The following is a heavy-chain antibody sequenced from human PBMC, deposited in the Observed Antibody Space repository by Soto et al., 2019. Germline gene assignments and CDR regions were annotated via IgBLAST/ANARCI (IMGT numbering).Heavy chain of an antibody. Sequence: EVQLVESGGGLVQPGRSLRLSCAASGFTFDDYAMHWVRQAPGKGLEWVSGISWNSGSIGYADSVKGRFTISRDNAKNSLYLQMNRLRAEDTALYYCAKDREAFRHGMDVWGQGTTVTVSS. V-gene: IGHV3-9*01. CDR2: ISWNSGSI. J-gene: IGHJ6*02. CDR1: GFTFDDYA. CDR3: AKDREAFRHGMDV.